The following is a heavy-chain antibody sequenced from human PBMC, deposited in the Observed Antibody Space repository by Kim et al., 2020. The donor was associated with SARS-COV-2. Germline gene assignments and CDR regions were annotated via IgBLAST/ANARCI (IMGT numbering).Heavy chain of an antibody. D-gene: IGHD3-10*01. J-gene: IGHJ4*01. CDR2: ISGSGGTT. CDR3: AKLGALEWFGGRLDFDH. V-gene: IGHV3-23*01. CDR1: GFTFSTYA. Sequence: GGSLRLSCAASGFTFSTYAMSWVRQAPGKGLEWVSSISGSGGTTYYADSVEGRFTISRDNSKNTLYLHMNSLRAEHTAVYYCAKLGALEWFGGRLDFDH.